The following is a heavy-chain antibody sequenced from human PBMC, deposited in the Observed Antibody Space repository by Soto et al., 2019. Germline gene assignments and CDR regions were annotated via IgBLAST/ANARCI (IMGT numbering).Heavy chain of an antibody. J-gene: IGHJ4*02. CDR3: AREYCSGTTCYEFDY. V-gene: IGHV5-51*01. D-gene: IGHD2-2*01. CDR2: IYPGDSDT. Sequence: SLKISCKGSGYSFTNYWIALVRQMPGKGLEWMGIIYPGDSDTRYSPSFQGQVTISADKSINTAYLQWSGLKASDTAMYYCAREYCSGTTCYEFDYWGQGTQVTVSS. CDR1: GYSFTNYW.